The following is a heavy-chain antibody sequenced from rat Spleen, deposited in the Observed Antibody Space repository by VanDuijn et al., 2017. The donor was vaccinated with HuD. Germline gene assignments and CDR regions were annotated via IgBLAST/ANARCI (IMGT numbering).Heavy chain of an antibody. CDR3: TREGDRYFDY. V-gene: IGHV5-20*01. J-gene: IGHJ2*01. Sequence: EVQLVESGGGLVQPGRSLKLSCAASGFTFSDYYMAWVRQAPTKGLEWVATISYDGSSTYYRDSVKGRFTISRDNAKSTLYLQMNSLRSEDTATYYCTREGDRYFDYWGQGVMVTVSS. CDR1: GFTFSDYY. CDR2: ISYDGSST.